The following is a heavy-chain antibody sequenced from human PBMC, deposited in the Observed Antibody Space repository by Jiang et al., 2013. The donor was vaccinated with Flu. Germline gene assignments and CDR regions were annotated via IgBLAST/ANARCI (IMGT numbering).Heavy chain of an antibody. D-gene: IGHD3-22*01. J-gene: IGHJ6*02. CDR3: AVFYYDTRGYISRSNYHHYYGLGR. V-gene: IGHV1-69*06. Sequence: SVKVSCKASGGTFTNYGVTWVRQAPGQGLEWMGGIIPIFGTSNYAQKFQGRVTITADRSTSTAYMDMSSLTSDDTAVYYCAVFYYDTRGYISRSNYHHYYGLGRLGPGDHGRRLL. CDR1: GGTFTNYG. CDR2: IIPIFGTS.